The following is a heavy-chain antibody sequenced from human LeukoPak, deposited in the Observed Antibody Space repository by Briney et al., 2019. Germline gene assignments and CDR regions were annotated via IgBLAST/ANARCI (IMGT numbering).Heavy chain of an antibody. CDR1: GFTFSSYS. J-gene: IGHJ5*02. Sequence: GGSLRLSCAASGFTFSSYSMNWFRQARGKGLKWVSSISSSSSYIYYADSVKGRFTSSRDNAKNSLYLQMNSLRAEDTAVYYCAREVSSTANGDWFDPWGQGTLVTVSS. CDR2: ISSSSSYI. D-gene: IGHD6-13*01. V-gene: IGHV3-21*01. CDR3: AREVSSTANGDWFDP.